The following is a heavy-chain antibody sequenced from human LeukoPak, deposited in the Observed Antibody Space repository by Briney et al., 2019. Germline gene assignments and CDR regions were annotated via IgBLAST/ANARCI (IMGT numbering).Heavy chain of an antibody. J-gene: IGHJ4*02. D-gene: IGHD3-22*01. V-gene: IGHV4-39*01. CDR3: ARHDSSGYYYDDY. CDR1: GGSISSSSYY. CDR2: IYYSGST. Sequence: SETLSLTCTVSGGSISSSSYYWGWIRQPPGKGLEWIGSIYYSGSTYYNPSLKSRVTISVDTSKNQFSLKLSSVTAAYTAVYYCARHDSSGYYYDDYWGQGTLVTVSS.